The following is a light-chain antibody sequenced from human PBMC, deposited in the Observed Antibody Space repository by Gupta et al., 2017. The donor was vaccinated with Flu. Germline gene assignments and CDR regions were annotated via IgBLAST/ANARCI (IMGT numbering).Light chain of an antibody. CDR1: SRDIGRFKY. CDR2: EVS. Sequence: SITISGTGTSRDIGRFKYVSWYQQHPGKAPKLLISEVSYRPSGVSLRFSGSKSGNTASLTISGLQPEDEADYYCSSYTASVTLVFGGGTKLTVL. V-gene: IGLV2-14*01. J-gene: IGLJ3*02. CDR3: SSYTASVTLV.